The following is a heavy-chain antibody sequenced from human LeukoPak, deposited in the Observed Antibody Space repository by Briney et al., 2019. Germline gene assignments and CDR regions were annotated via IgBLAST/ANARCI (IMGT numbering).Heavy chain of an antibody. J-gene: IGHJ3*02. CDR3: ARDSQVVDGFDI. Sequence: SEALSLTCTVSGGSISSYSWSWIRQPPGKGLEWIGYIYYSGSTNYNPSLKSRVTISVDTSKDQFSLKLSSVTAADTAVYYCARDSQVVDGFDIWGQGTMVTVSS. CDR2: IYYSGST. V-gene: IGHV4-59*01. CDR1: GGSISSYS. D-gene: IGHD2-21*01.